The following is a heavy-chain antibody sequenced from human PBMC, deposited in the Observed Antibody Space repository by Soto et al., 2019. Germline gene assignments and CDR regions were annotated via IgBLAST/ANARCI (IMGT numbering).Heavy chain of an antibody. J-gene: IGHJ4*02. CDR3: ARGGGGTMIVVVPGYFDY. D-gene: IGHD3-22*01. CDR1: GYTFTSYG. CDR2: ISAYNGNT. V-gene: IGHV1-18*01. Sequence: ASVKVSCKASGYTFTSYGISWVRQAPGQGLEWMGWISAYNGNTNYAQKLQGRVTITADESTSTAYMELSSLRSEDTAVYYCARGGGGTMIVVVPGYFDYWGQGTLVTVSS.